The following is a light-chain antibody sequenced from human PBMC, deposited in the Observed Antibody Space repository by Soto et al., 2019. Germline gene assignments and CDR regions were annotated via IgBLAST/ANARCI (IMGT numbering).Light chain of an antibody. CDR2: GAS. Sequence: ENLLTQSPGTLSLSPGERATLSCRASQSVSSNYLAWYQHKPGQAPRLLIYGASNRVTGIAARFSGSGSGTDFSLTISRLEPEDFAVSYCQQYGGSPLVTFGGGTKVEIK. J-gene: IGKJ4*01. CDR1: QSVSSNY. V-gene: IGKV3-20*01. CDR3: QQYGGSPLVT.